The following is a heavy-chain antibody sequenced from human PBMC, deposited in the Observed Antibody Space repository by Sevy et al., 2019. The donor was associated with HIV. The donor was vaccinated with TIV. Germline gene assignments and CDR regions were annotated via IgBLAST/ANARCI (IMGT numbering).Heavy chain of an antibody. Sequence: GGSLRLSCAASGFTFSSYAMHWVRQAPGKGLEWVAVISYDGSNKYYADSVKGRFTISRDNSKNTLYLQMNSLRAEDTAVYYCARGLPRHCSGGSCYGMDVWGQGTTVTVSS. V-gene: IGHV3-30-3*01. CDR1: GFTFSSYA. CDR3: ARGLPRHCSGGSCYGMDV. CDR2: ISYDGSNK. D-gene: IGHD2-15*01. J-gene: IGHJ6*02.